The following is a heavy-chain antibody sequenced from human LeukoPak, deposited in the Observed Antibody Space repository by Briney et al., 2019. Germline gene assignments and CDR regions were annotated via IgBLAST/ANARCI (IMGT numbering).Heavy chain of an antibody. CDR2: SYIGGST. Sequence: SETLSLTCSVSGVSISSYYRSWIRQPAGKGLEWIGRSYIGGSTNYNPSLKSRVTMSVDTSKNQFSLRLSSVTAADTAVYYCARSWLNQPYNWFDPWGQGTLVTVSS. J-gene: IGHJ5*02. D-gene: IGHD3-22*01. CDR3: ARSWLNQPYNWFDP. CDR1: GVSISSYY. V-gene: IGHV4-4*07.